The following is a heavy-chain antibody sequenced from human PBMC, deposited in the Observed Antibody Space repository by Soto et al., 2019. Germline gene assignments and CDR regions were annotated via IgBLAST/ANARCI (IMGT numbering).Heavy chain of an antibody. V-gene: IGHV4-4*07. CDR3: VRDGTKTLRDWFDP. CDR1: GASISGFY. CDR2: IYATGTT. Sequence: SETLSLTCTVSGASISGFYWSWIRKSAGKGLEWIGRIYATGTTDYNPSLKSRVMMSVDTSKKQFSLKLRSVTAADKAVYYCVRDGTKTLRDWFDPWGQGISVTVSS. D-gene: IGHD1-1*01. J-gene: IGHJ5*02.